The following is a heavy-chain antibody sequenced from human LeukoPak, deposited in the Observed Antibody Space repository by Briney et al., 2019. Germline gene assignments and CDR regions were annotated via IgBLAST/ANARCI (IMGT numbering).Heavy chain of an antibody. V-gene: IGHV3-53*01. CDR2: IYSGGST. D-gene: IGHD6-13*01. CDR1: GFTVSSNY. J-gene: IGHJ4*01. CDR3: VWEAAGVDY. Sequence: GGSLRLSCAASGFTVSSNYMSWVRQAPGKGLEWVSVIYSGGSTYYADSVKGRFTISGDNSKNTLYLQMNSLRAEDTAVYYCVWEAAGVDYCGHGTLVTVSS.